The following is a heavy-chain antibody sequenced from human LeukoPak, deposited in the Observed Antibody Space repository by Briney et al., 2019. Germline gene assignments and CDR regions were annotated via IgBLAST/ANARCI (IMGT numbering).Heavy chain of an antibody. CDR1: GASMSTSNYY. Sequence: SETLSLTCNVSGASMSTSNYYWGWVRQSPGKGLEWIGSIYHSGSTYYNPSLKSRVTISVDTSKNQFSLKLSSVTAADTAVYYCARVGSTVLTPIDCWGQGTLVTVSS. J-gene: IGHJ4*02. D-gene: IGHD4-23*01. V-gene: IGHV4-39*07. CDR3: ARVGSTVLTPIDC. CDR2: IYHSGST.